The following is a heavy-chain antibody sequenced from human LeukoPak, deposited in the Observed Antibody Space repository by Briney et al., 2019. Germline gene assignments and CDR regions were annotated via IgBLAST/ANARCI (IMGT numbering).Heavy chain of an antibody. Sequence: AGGSLRLSCAASGFTFSSYAMHWVRQAPGKGLEWVAVISYDGSNKYYADSVKGRFTISRDNSKNTLYLQMNSLRAEDTAVYYCAREIGYSSGWYKAYYYYMDVWGKGTMVTVSS. D-gene: IGHD6-19*01. CDR1: GFTFSSYA. V-gene: IGHV3-30*04. J-gene: IGHJ6*03. CDR2: ISYDGSNK. CDR3: AREIGYSSGWYKAYYYYMDV.